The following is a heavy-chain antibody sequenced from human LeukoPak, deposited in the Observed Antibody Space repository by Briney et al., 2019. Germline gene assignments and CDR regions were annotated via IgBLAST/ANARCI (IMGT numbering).Heavy chain of an antibody. J-gene: IGHJ4*02. V-gene: IGHV1-18*01. CDR1: GGTFSSYA. D-gene: IGHD3-22*01. CDR2: ISAYNGNT. CDR3: ASGEYYYDRSAYGPFDY. Sequence: ASVKVSCKASGGTFSSYAISWVRQAPGQGLEWMGWISAYNGNTNYAQKLQGRVTMTTDTSTSTAYMELRSLRSEDTAVYYCASGEYYYDRSAYGPFDYWGQGTLVTVSS.